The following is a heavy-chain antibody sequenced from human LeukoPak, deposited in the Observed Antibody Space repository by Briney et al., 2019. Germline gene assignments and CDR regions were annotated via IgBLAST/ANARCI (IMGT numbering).Heavy chain of an antibody. V-gene: IGHV3-48*01. Sequence: GGSLRLSCAASGFTFSSYSMTWVRQAPGKGLEWVSYISSSSSTIYYADSVKGRFTISRDNAKNSLYLQMNSLRAEDTAVYYCARDSPFSYDSSDYWGQGTLVTVSS. CDR3: ARDSPFSYDSSDY. D-gene: IGHD3-22*01. CDR2: ISSSSSTI. CDR1: GFTFSSYS. J-gene: IGHJ4*02.